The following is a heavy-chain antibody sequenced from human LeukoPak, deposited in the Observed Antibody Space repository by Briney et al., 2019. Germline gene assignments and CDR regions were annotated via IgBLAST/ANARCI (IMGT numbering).Heavy chain of an antibody. J-gene: IGHJ6*02. Sequence: GESLKISCKGSGYSFTSYWIGWVRQMPGKGLEWMGIIYPGDSDTRYSPSFQGQVTISADKSISPAYLQWSSLKASDTAMYYCARRWPDDSSGYFDYGMDVWGQGTTVTVSS. V-gene: IGHV5-51*01. D-gene: IGHD3-22*01. CDR2: IYPGDSDT. CDR1: GYSFTSYW. CDR3: ARRWPDDSSGYFDYGMDV.